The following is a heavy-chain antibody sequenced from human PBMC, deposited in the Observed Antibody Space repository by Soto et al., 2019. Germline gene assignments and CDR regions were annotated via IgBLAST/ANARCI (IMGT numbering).Heavy chain of an antibody. CDR2: VYFTGST. CDR1: GDSMNSHY. Sequence: SETLSLTCTVTGDSMNSHYWSWLRQPPGKALEWMGYVYFTGSTNYSPSLESRLAILVDTSKNQFSLKLTSVTAADTAVYYCASFPVIPGRDSPLIFDYWGQGTLVTVSS. D-gene: IGHD3-22*01. J-gene: IGHJ4*01. V-gene: IGHV4-59*08. CDR3: ASFPVIPGRDSPLIFDY.